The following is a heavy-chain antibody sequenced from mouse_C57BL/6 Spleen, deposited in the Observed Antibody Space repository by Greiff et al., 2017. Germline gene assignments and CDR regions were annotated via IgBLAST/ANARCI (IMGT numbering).Heavy chain of an antibody. Sequence: VQLQQSGPELVKPGASVKISCKASGYSFTDYNMNWVKQSNGKSLEWIGVINPNYGTTSYNQKFKGKATLTVDKSSSTAYMQLNSLTSEDSAVYYCARLDQFITTVVADYWGQGTTLTVSS. V-gene: IGHV1-39*01. CDR2: INPNYGTT. J-gene: IGHJ2*01. CDR3: ARLDQFITTVVADY. CDR1: GYSFTDYN. D-gene: IGHD1-1*01.